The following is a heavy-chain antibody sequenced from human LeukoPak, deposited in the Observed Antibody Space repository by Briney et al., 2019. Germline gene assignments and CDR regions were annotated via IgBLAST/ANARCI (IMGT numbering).Heavy chain of an antibody. CDR3: ATDSQRLCGGATCYSSDS. V-gene: IGHV1-69*08. J-gene: IGHJ4*02. Sequence: ASVKVSCKASGGTNYIISWVRRAPGHGLVWMGRVIPMYGTTNYAQKFQGRVTITADKSTGTAYMELSSLRSDDTAVYFCATDSQRLCGGATCYSSDSWGQGTLVTVSS. CDR1: GGTNYI. D-gene: IGHD2-21*01. CDR2: VIPMYGTT.